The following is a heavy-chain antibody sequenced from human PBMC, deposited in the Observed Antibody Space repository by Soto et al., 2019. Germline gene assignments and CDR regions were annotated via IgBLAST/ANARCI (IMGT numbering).Heavy chain of an antibody. D-gene: IGHD1-1*01. CDR2: IGSNSHYI. CDR1: GFTLSSHS. V-gene: IGHV3-21*06. Sequence: EVQSVESGGGLVKPGGTLRVSCAASGFTLSSHSMNWVRQAPGKGLEWVSFIGSNSHYIYYADSVKGRFTISRDNAKNSVYLQLNSLRAEDTAVYYCARDRTTGTTYAWDAFDTWGQGTMVTVSS. CDR3: ARDRTTGTTYAWDAFDT. J-gene: IGHJ3*02.